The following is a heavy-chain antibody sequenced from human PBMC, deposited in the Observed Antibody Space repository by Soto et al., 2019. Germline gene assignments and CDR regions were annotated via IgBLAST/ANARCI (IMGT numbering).Heavy chain of an antibody. V-gene: IGHV4-31*03. Sequence: QVQLQESGPGLVKPSQTLSLTCTVSGGSITSGGYYWSWIRQHPGKGLEWIGYIYYSGFTYYNPSLXGXXTIAVDTSKNQFSLKLSSVTAADTAVYYCARSVFPWGQGTLVTVSS. CDR2: IYYSGFT. CDR3: ARSVFP. J-gene: IGHJ5*02. CDR1: GGSITSGGYY.